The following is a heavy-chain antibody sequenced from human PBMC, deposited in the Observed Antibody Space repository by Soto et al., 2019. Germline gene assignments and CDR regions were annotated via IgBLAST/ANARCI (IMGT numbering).Heavy chain of an antibody. Sequence: PGESLKISCKGSGYSFTSYWIGWVRQMPGKGLEWMGIIYPGDSDTRYSPSFQGQVTISADKSISTAYLQWSSLNASDTAMYYCARAYCSSTSCYPYAYYYYGMDVWGQGTTVTVSS. J-gene: IGHJ6*02. D-gene: IGHD2-2*01. CDR3: ARAYCSSTSCYPYAYYYYGMDV. CDR2: IYPGDSDT. V-gene: IGHV5-51*01. CDR1: GYSFTSYW.